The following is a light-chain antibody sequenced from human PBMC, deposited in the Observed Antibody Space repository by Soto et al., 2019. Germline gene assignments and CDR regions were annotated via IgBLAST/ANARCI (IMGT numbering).Light chain of an antibody. CDR1: QSISIN. J-gene: IGKJ1*01. CDR3: QQYNNWPWT. Sequence: EIVMTQSPATLSVSPGERATLSCRASQSISINLAWYQQKPGQAPRLLIYEASTRATGIPARFSGSGSGTEFTLTISSLQSVDFAVYSCQQYNNWPWTFGQGTKVDIK. V-gene: IGKV3-15*01. CDR2: EAS.